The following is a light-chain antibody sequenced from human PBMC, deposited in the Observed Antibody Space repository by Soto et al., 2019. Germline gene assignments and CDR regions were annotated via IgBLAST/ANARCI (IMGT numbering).Light chain of an antibody. V-gene: IGLV3-21*01. J-gene: IGLJ2*01. Sequence: SYELTQPPSVSVAPGKTARITWGGNNIGSKSVHWYQQKPGQAPVLVIYYDSDRPSGIPERFSGSNSGNTATLTISRVEAGXXAXXXCQVWXXXSDHVVFGGGTKLTVL. CDR2: YDS. CDR1: NIGSKS. CDR3: QVWXXXSDHVV.